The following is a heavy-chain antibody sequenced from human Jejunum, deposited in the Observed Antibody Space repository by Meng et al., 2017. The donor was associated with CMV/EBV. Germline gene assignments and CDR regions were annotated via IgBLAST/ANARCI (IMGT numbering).Heavy chain of an antibody. CDR3: ASVDGYKSPSDN. D-gene: IGHD5-24*01. CDR1: GGCNNRSCFR. CDR2: ISYENGT. Sequence: VTGGCNNRSCFRWRGRRQPTGKGLEWIGRISYENGTYNNPYLMRRVTITVDTSKNLLSLKLRYTAVAETAVYDCASVDGYKSPSDNWGQGTMVTVSS. J-gene: IGHJ3*02. V-gene: IGHV4-39*07.